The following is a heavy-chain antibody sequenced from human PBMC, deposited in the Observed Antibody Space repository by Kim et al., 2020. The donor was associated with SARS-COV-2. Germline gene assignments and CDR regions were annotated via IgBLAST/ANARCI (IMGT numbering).Heavy chain of an antibody. CDR1: GFTFSSYA. Sequence: GGSLRLSCAASGFTFSSYAMSWVRQAPGKGLEWVSAISGSGGSTYYADSVKGRFTISRDNSKNTLYLQMNSLRAEDTAVYYCASHSSGYYYVPHWGQGTLVTVSS. D-gene: IGHD3-22*01. CDR2: ISGSGGST. CDR3: ASHSSGYYYVPH. V-gene: IGHV3-23*01. J-gene: IGHJ4*02.